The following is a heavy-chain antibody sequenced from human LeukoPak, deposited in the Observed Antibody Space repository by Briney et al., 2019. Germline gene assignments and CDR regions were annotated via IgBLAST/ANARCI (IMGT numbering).Heavy chain of an antibody. CDR1: GGSISSHY. CDR3: ARVDYDFWSGYYSRVDP. CDR2: IYYSGST. Sequence: SETLSLTCTVSGGSISSHYWSWIRQPPGKGLEWIGYIYYSGSTNYNPSLKSRVTISVDTSKNQFSLKLSSVTAADTAVYYCARVDYDFWSGYYSRVDPWGQGTLVTVSS. J-gene: IGHJ5*02. V-gene: IGHV4-59*11. D-gene: IGHD3-3*01.